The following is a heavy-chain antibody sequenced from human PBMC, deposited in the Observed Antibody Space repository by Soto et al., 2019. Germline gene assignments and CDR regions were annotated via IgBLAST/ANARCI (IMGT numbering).Heavy chain of an antibody. CDR1: GASISSGDYF. CDR2: IYDSGSS. CDR3: AREKGYISGPKNFDY. V-gene: IGHV4-30-4*01. Sequence: KPSETLSLTCTVSGASISSGDYFRSWIRQSPGKGLEWIGYIYDSGSSYYNPSLKSRVTMSVDTSKNQFSLKLRSVTAADTAVYYCAREKGYISGPKNFDYWGQGTLVTVSS. J-gene: IGHJ4*02. D-gene: IGHD5-12*01.